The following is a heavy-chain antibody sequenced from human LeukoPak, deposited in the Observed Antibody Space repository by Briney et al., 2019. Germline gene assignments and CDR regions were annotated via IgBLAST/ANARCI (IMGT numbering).Heavy chain of an antibody. Sequence: PGGSLRLSCAASGFTFSSYAMTWVRQAPGKGLEWVSAVSGSGGTTYHAGSVKGRFTISRDNSKNTLFLRMNSLRVEDTAVYYCTKCAGYSCTNDMDVWGRGTTVTVSS. D-gene: IGHD6-13*01. J-gene: IGHJ6*03. V-gene: IGHV3-23*01. CDR2: VSGSGGTT. CDR3: TKCAGYSCTNDMDV. CDR1: GFTFSSYA.